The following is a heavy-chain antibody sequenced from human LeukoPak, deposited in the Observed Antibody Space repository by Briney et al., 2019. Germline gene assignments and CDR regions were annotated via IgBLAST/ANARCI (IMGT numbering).Heavy chain of an antibody. V-gene: IGHV3-49*04. D-gene: IGHD5-24*01. Sequence: GGSLRLSCAASGFTFGDYAMSWVRQAPGKGLEWVGFIRSKAYGGTTEYAASVKGRFTISRDDSKSIAYLQMNSLKTEDTAVYYCTSEMATIAGDYYYMDVWGKGTTVTISS. J-gene: IGHJ6*03. CDR2: IRSKAYGGTT. CDR1: GFTFGDYA. CDR3: TSEMATIAGDYYYMDV.